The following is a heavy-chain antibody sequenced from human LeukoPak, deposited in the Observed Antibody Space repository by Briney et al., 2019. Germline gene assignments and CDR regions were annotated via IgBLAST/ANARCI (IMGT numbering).Heavy chain of an antibody. D-gene: IGHD4-17*01. V-gene: IGHV4-30-2*01. CDR2: IYHSGST. Sequence: PSQTLSLTCAVSGGSISSGGYSWRWLRQPPGTGLEWIGYIYHSGSTYYNPSLKSRVTISVDRSKNQFSLKLSSVTAADTAVYYCARAGDYVAFDIWGQGTMVTVSS. CDR1: GGSISSGGYS. J-gene: IGHJ3*02. CDR3: ARAGDYVAFDI.